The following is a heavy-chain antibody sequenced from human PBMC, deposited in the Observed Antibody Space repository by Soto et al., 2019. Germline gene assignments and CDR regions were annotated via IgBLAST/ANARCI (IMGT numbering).Heavy chain of an antibody. CDR1: GGSFSGYH. J-gene: IGHJ6*02. V-gene: IGHV4-34*01. D-gene: IGHD4-4*01. Sequence: PSETLSLTCAVYGGSFSGYHWSWIRQPPGKGLEWIGEINHSGSTNYNPSLKSRVTISVDTSKNQFSLKLSSVTAADTAVYYCASKNTVTTYYYYYGMDVWGQGTTVTVSS. CDR3: ASKNTVTTYYYYYGMDV. CDR2: INHSGST.